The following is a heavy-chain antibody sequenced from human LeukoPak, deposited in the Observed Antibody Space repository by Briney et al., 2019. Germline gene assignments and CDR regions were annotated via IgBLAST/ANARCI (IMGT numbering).Heavy chain of an antibody. V-gene: IGHV1-69*04. CDR2: TIPIRGMT. Sequence: SVKVSCKMSGGTFGSYGISWVRQAPGQGLEWMGRTIPIRGMTNYAQKFQGRVTITADTSTSTAYMELSSLTSEDTAVYFCARGPYDGTFYFDSWGQGTLVIVSS. D-gene: IGHD3-16*01. CDR3: ARGPYDGTFYFDS. CDR1: GGTFGSYG. J-gene: IGHJ4*02.